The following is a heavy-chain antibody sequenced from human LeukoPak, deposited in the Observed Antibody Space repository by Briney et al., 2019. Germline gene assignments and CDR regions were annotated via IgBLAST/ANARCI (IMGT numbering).Heavy chain of an antibody. CDR2: IYPGDSDT. CDR1: GYSFTTYW. D-gene: IGHD6-13*01. J-gene: IGHJ4*02. Sequence: GESLKISCKGSGYSFTTYWIGWVLQMPGEGLEWMGIIYPGDSDTTYSPSFQGQVTISADKSISTAYLQWSSLKASDTAIYYCGRVGGAEYSSSQPFDYWGQGTLVTFSS. CDR3: GRVGGAEYSSSQPFDY. V-gene: IGHV5-51*01.